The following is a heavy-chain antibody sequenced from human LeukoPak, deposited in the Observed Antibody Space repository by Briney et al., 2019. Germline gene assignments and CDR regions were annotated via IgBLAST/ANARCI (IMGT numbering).Heavy chain of an antibody. D-gene: IGHD3-10*01. CDR2: NNPNSGGT. CDR3: ARDDPRGWYYFDY. J-gene: IGHJ4*02. CDR1: GYTFTGYY. V-gene: IGHV1-2*02. Sequence: ASVKVSCKASGYTFTGYYMHWVRQAPGQGLEWMGWNNPNSGGTNYAQKFQGRVTMTRDTSISTAYMELSRLRSDDTAVYYCARDDPRGWYYFDYWGQGTLVTVSS.